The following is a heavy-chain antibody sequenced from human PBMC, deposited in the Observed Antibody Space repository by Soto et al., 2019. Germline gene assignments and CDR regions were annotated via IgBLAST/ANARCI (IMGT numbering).Heavy chain of an antibody. Sequence: EVQLLESGGGLVQPGGSLRLSCAASGFTFSSYAMTWVRQAPGKGLEWVSAISGRGGGTYYADSVKGRFTISRDNSKNTLYLQMNSLGAEDTAVYYGAKAQYYSDSSGYYYQYYFDYWGHGTLVTVSS. V-gene: IGHV3-23*01. J-gene: IGHJ4*01. CDR3: AKAQYYSDSSGYYYQYYFDY. CDR1: GFTFSSYA. D-gene: IGHD3-22*01. CDR2: ISGRGGGT.